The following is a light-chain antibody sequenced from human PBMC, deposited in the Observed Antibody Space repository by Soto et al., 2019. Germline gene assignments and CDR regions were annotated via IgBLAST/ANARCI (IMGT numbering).Light chain of an antibody. CDR3: CSYAGSNYV. Sequence: QSVLTQPASVSGSPRQSITISCTGTSSDVGNYNLVSWYQHHPGKAPKLIIYEVSKRPSGVSNRFSGSKSGDTASLTISGLQAEDEADYYCCSYAGSNYVFGTGTKVTVL. V-gene: IGLV2-23*02. CDR1: SSDVGNYNL. CDR2: EVS. J-gene: IGLJ1*01.